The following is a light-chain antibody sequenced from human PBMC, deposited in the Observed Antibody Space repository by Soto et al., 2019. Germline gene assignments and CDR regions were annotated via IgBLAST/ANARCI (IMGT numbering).Light chain of an antibody. J-gene: IGKJ1*01. CDR3: QKYDSSPPT. CDR1: QSVTTNY. V-gene: IGKV3-20*01. Sequence: EIVLTQSPCTLSLSPGDRATLSCRASQSVTTNYLAWYQRKPGQAPRLLIYGASNRATDFPARFSGGGSGTAFTLTITSLEPEDFAVYYCQKYDSSPPTFGQGTKVEI. CDR2: GAS.